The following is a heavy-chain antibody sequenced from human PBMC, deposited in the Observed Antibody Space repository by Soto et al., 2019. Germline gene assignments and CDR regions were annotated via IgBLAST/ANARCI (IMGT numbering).Heavy chain of an antibody. V-gene: IGHV4-31*03. CDR3: ARGFSGIRFDP. CDR2: IYYSGST. J-gene: IGHJ5*02. CDR1: GGSISSCGYY. D-gene: IGHD3-10*01. Sequence: QVQLQESGPGLVKPSQTLSLTCTVSGGSISSCGYYWSWIRQHPGKGLEWIGYIYYSGSTYYNPSLKSRVTISVDTSKHQFSLKLSSVTAADTAVYYCARGFSGIRFDPWGQGTLVTVSS.